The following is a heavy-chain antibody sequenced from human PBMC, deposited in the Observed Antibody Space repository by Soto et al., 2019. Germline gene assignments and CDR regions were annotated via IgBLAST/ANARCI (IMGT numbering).Heavy chain of an antibody. CDR2: ISWNGGRI. Sequence: EVQLVESGGGLVQPGRSLRLSCAAGGFTFDDFAMHWVRQAPGKGLEWVSGISWNGGRIGYADSVKGRVTISRDNAKNSLYLPMTSLRAEDTAFYYCAKGARGGVYEWDAFDFWGQGRMVTVSS. V-gene: IGHV3-9*01. CDR1: GFTFDDFA. J-gene: IGHJ3*01. D-gene: IGHD4-17*01. CDR3: AKGARGGVYEWDAFDF.